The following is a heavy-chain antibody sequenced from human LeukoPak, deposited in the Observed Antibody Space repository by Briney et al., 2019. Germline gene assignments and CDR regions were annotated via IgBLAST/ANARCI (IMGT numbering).Heavy chain of an antibody. D-gene: IGHD5-12*01. J-gene: IGHJ4*02. CDR3: AKGPYSGYDYGGYFFDY. Sequence: GGSPRLSCAASGFTFDDYAMHWVRQAPGKGLEWVSGISWNSGSIGYADSVKGRFTISRDNAKNSLYLQMNSLRAEDTALYYCAKGPYSGYDYGGYFFDYWGQGTLVTVSS. CDR2: ISWNSGSI. CDR1: GFTFDDYA. V-gene: IGHV3-9*01.